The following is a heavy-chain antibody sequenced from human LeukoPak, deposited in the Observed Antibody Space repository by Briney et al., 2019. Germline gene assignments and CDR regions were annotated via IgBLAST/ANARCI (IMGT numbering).Heavy chain of an antibody. Sequence: GGSLRLSCAASGFTFSSYGMSWVRQAPGKGLEWVSAISGSGGSTYYADSVKGRFTISRDNSKNTLYLQMNSLRAEDTAVYYCAKAGDGSGSYYFDYWGQGTLVTVSS. D-gene: IGHD3-10*01. CDR1: GFTFSSYG. CDR2: ISGSGGST. CDR3: AKAGDGSGSYYFDY. J-gene: IGHJ4*02. V-gene: IGHV3-23*01.